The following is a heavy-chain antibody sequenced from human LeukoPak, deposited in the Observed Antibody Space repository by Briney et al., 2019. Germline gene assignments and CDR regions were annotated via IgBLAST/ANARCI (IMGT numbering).Heavy chain of an antibody. J-gene: IGHJ4*02. Sequence: GGSLRLSCAASGFTFSSYAMHWVRQAPGKGLEWVAVISYDGNNKYYADSVKGRFTISRDNSKNTLYLQMNSLRVEDTAVYYCARSPSWESTSVDCWGQGTLVTVSS. CDR1: GFTFSSYA. V-gene: IGHV3-30-3*01. CDR3: ARSPSWESTSVDC. CDR2: ISYDGNNK. D-gene: IGHD2-2*01.